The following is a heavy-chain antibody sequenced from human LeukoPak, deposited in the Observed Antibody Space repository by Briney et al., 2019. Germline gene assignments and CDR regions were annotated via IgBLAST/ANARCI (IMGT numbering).Heavy chain of an antibody. CDR1: GGSLSSYY. D-gene: IGHD1-26*01. Sequence: PSETLSLTCTVSGGSLSSYYWSWIRQPAGKGLEWIGRIYTSGSTNYNPSLKSRVTMSVDTSKNQFSLKLSSVTAADTAVYYCAREVQSSSGSPYFDYWGQGTLVTVSS. J-gene: IGHJ4*02. V-gene: IGHV4-4*07. CDR3: AREVQSSSGSPYFDY. CDR2: IYTSGST.